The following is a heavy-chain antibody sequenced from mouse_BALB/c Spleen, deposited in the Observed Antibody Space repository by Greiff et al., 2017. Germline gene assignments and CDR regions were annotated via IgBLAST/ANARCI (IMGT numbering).Heavy chain of an antibody. J-gene: IGHJ2*01. CDR1: GFTFSSYG. V-gene: IGHV5-6*01. CDR3: ARSYGSFFDY. D-gene: IGHD1-1*01. Sequence: EVQRVESGGGLVKLGGSLKLSCAASGFTFSSYGMSWVRQTPDKRLEWVATISSGGSYTYYPDSVKGRFTISRDNAKNTLYLQMSSLKSEDTAMYYCARSYGSFFDYWGQGTTLTVSS. CDR2: ISSGGSYT.